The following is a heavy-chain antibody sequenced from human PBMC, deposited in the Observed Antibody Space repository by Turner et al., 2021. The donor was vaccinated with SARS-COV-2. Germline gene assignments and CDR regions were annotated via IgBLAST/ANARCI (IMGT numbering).Heavy chain of an antibody. CDR2: ISSSSSYI. V-gene: IGHV3-21*01. CDR1: RFTFSSYS. D-gene: IGHD3-22*01. J-gene: IGHJ4*02. Sequence: VRLVESGGALVRPGGSLRLSFAASRFTFSSYSMNWISQATGKGREWVSYISSSSSYIHNADSVKGRFTISRDNAKNSRDLQMNSLRAEDTAVYYGSRDPWYYDSSGWTPSDDWGQGTLVTVSS. CDR3: SRDPWYYDSSGWTPSDD.